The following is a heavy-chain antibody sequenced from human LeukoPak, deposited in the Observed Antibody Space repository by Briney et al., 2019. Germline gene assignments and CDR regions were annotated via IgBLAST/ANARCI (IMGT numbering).Heavy chain of an antibody. Sequence: PGGSLRLSCAASGFTFSSYAMHWVRQAPGKGLEWVAVISYDGSNKYYADSVKGRFTISRDNSKNTLYLQMNSLRAEDTAVYYCARSRNYYDSSGYYIFSSIKAYYFDYWGQGTLVTVSS. CDR3: ARSRNYYDSSGYYIFSSIKAYYFDY. D-gene: IGHD3-22*01. V-gene: IGHV3-30*04. CDR2: ISYDGSNK. CDR1: GFTFSSYA. J-gene: IGHJ4*02.